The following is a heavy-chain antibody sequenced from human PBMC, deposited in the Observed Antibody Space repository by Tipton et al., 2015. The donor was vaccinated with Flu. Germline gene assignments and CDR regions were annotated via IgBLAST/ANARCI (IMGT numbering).Heavy chain of an antibody. J-gene: IGHJ4*02. V-gene: IGHV4-39*01. CDR3: ARLSYYDVDLKNFYFDY. CDR2: IYPSGTT. Sequence: GLVKPSETLSLTCTVSSGSIRSTNYFCAWIRQPPGKRLELIGSIYPSGTTYYNPSLKSRVTISVDTSKNQISLKLNSVTAAGTALYYCARLSYYDVDLKNFYFDYWGQGALVTVSS. D-gene: IGHD3-10*02. CDR1: SGSIRSTNYF.